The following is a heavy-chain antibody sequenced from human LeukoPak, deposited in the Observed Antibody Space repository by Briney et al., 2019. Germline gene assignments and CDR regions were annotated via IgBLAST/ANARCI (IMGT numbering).Heavy chain of an antibody. V-gene: IGHV4-34*01. CDR2: INHSGST. CDR3: ARVRVRYYDILTGYRTNYGMDV. CDR1: GYSISSGYY. Sequence: SETLSLTCAVSGYSISSGYYWSWIRQPPGKGLEWIGEINHSGSTNYNPSLKSRVTISVDTSKNQFSLKLSSVTAADTAVYYCARVRVRYYDILTGYRTNYGMDVWGKGTTVAVSS. J-gene: IGHJ6*04. D-gene: IGHD3-9*01.